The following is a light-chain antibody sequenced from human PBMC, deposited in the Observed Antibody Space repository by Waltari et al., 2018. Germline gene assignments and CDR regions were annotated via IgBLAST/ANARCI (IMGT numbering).Light chain of an antibody. Sequence: QLMLTQSPSASASLGASVKLTCTLSSGHSSYAIAWHQQQPEKGPRYLMKVNSDGSHIKGDGIPDRFLGSSSGAERYLTISSLQSEDEADYYCQTGGFGIWVFGGGTKLTVL. CDR1: SGHSSYA. CDR2: VNSDGSH. J-gene: IGLJ3*02. CDR3: QTGGFGIWV. V-gene: IGLV4-69*01.